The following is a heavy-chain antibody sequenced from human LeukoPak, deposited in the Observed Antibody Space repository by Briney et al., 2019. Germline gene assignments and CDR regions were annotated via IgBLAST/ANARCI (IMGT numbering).Heavy chain of an antibody. D-gene: IGHD3-10*01. Sequence: SETLSLTCAVYGGSFSGYYWSWIRQPPGKGLECIGYIHYTGSTNYNPSLKSRVTISVDTSKSQFSLKLSSVTAADTAIYYCARGGYYGSGNDFRFDPWGQGTLVTVSS. CDR2: IHYTGST. CDR3: ARGGYYGSGNDFRFDP. J-gene: IGHJ5*02. V-gene: IGHV4-59*01. CDR1: GGSFSGYY.